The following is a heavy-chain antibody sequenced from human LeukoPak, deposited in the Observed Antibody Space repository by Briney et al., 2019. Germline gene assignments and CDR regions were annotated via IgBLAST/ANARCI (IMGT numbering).Heavy chain of an antibody. CDR3: AGDGEVTAISFEVYYYGMDV. CDR1: GFTFSDYY. D-gene: IGHD2-21*02. Sequence: PGGSLRLSCAASGFTFSDYYMSWIRQAPGKGLEWVSYISSSGSTIYYADSVKGRFTISRDNAKNSLYLQMNSLRAEDTAVYYCAGDGEVTAISFEVYYYGMDVWGQGTTVTVSS. V-gene: IGHV3-11*01. J-gene: IGHJ6*02. CDR2: ISSSGSTI.